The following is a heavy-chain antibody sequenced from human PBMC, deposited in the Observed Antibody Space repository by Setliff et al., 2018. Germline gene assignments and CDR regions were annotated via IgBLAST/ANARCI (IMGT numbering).Heavy chain of an antibody. V-gene: IGHV4-59*02. J-gene: IGHJ5*02. CDR3: ARGSAGIYDP. CDR1: GVSVASHY. Sequence: SETLSLTCTVSGVSVASHYWSWIRQAPGTGLEWIAYVHDNGETNQNPSLKSRVTISVDTSKNQFSLKMTSVTAADTAIYYCARGSAGIYDPWGQGILVTVSS. D-gene: IGHD6-13*01. CDR2: VHDNGET.